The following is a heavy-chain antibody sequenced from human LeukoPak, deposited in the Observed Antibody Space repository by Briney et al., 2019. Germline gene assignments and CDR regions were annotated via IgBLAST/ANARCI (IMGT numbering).Heavy chain of an antibody. V-gene: IGHV3-21*05. D-gene: IGHD2-2*01. Sequence: GGSLRLSCAASGFTFSLYAMNWVRQAPGKALEWASYINDDSSDIHYAGSVRGRFTISRDDARKTLYLQLSSLRVEDTAVYYCARDTFQPGLIDSWGQGTLVTVSS. J-gene: IGHJ4*02. CDR3: ARDTFQPGLIDS. CDR2: INDDSSDI. CDR1: GFTFSLYA.